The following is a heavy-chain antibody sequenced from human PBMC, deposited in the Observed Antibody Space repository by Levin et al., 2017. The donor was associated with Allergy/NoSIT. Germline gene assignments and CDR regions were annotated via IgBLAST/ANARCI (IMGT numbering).Heavy chain of an antibody. CDR2: ISSSSSYI. D-gene: IGHD1-14*01. CDR1: GFTFSSYS. V-gene: IGHV3-21*01. J-gene: IGHJ6*02. Sequence: GGSLRLSCAASGFTFSSYSMNWVRQAPGKGLEWVSSISSSSSYIYYADSVKGRFTISRDNAKNSLYLQMNSLRAEDTAVYYCARDRNLGRGIPTSRYYGMDVWGQGTTVTVSS. CDR3: ARDRNLGRGIPTSRYYGMDV.